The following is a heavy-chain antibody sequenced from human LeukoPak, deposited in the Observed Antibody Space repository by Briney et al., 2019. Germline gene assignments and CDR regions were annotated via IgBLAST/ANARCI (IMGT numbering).Heavy chain of an antibody. CDR2: ISYDGSNK. V-gene: IGHV3-30*18. CDR1: GFTFSSYG. D-gene: IGHD1-26*01. Sequence: GGSLRLSCAASGFTFSSYGMHWVRQAPGKGLEWVAVISYDGSNKYYADSVKGRFTISRDNSKNTLYLQMNSLRAEDTAVYYCAKGGYSATYLSAGPGGPLDYWGQGTLVTVSS. CDR3: AKGGYSATYLSAGPGGPLDY. J-gene: IGHJ4*02.